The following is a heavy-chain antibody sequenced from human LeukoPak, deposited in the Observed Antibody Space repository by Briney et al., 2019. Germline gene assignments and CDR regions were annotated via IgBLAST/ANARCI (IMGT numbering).Heavy chain of an antibody. CDR2: ISPSGTTI. V-gene: IGHV3-48*03. Sequence: PGGSLRLSCVASGFTFSGYEMNWVRQAPGKGLEWVSYISPSGTTIYYADSVKGRFTISRDNAKNSLYLQMNSLRAEDTAVYYCWKDPRGYCSSTSCYYGMDVWGQGTTVTVS. CDR1: GFTFSGYE. J-gene: IGHJ6*02. CDR3: WKDPRGYCSSTSCYYGMDV. D-gene: IGHD2-2*01.